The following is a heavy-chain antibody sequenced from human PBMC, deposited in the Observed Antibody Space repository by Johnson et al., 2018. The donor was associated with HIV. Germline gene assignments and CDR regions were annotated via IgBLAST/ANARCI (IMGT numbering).Heavy chain of an antibody. CDR2: IYSDGST. V-gene: IGHV3-30*14. D-gene: IGHD6-6*01. Sequence: QLVESGGGVVQPGRSMRLSCAASGFTFSSYAMHWVRQAPGKGLEWVAVIYSDGSTYYADSVKGRFTISRDNSKNTLYLQMNSLRPEDTAIYYCVREGYSSSSDAFDIWVQGTMVTVSS. CDR3: VREGYSSSSDAFDI. J-gene: IGHJ3*02. CDR1: GFTFSSYA.